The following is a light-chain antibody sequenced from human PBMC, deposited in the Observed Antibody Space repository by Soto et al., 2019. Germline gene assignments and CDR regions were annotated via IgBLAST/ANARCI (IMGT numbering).Light chain of an antibody. J-gene: IGLJ1*01. Sequence: QSVLTQPASVSGSPGQSITISCTGTSSDVGGYNYVSWYQQHPGKVPKMMIYDLNNRPSGVSNRFSGSKSGNTASLTISWLQAEDEADYYCCSYTSSNTFVFGTGTKVTVL. CDR2: DLN. V-gene: IGLV2-14*01. CDR1: SSDVGGYNY. CDR3: CSYTSSNTFV.